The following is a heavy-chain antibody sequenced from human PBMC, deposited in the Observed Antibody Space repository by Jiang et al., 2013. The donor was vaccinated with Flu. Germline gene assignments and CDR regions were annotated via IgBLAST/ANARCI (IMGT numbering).Heavy chain of an antibody. CDR1: GGSISSGGYY. Sequence: PGLVKPSQTLSLTCTVSGGSISSGGYYWSWIRQHPGKGLEWIGYIYYSGSTYYNPSLKSRVTISVDTSKNQFSLKLSSVTAADTAVYYCARVYDSSVLWFDPWGQGTLVTVSS. D-gene: IGHD3-22*01. CDR2: IYYSGST. CDR3: ARVYDSSVLWFDP. J-gene: IGHJ5*02. V-gene: IGHV4-31*03.